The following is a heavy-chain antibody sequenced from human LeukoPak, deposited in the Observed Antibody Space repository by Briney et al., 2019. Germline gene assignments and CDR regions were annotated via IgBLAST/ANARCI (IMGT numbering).Heavy chain of an antibody. J-gene: IGHJ4*02. V-gene: IGHV3-48*01. CDR1: GFTFSDYN. D-gene: IGHD5-24*01. CDR3: AREWGGGWLQLYYFDY. Sequence: GGSLRLSCTASGFTFSDYNMNWARQAPGKGLEWVSYISTSSHAMYYADSVKGRFTISRDNAKNSLYLQINSLRAEDTAVYYCAREWGGGWLQLYYFDYWGQGSLVTVSS. CDR2: ISTSSHAM.